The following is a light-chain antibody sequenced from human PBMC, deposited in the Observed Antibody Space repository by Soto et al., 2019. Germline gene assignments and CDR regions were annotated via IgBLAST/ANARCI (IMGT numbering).Light chain of an antibody. CDR2: GAS. CDR1: QSVSSSS. CDR3: QQYGSSPPMYT. Sequence: EIVLTPSPGTLSLSPGERATLSCRASQSVSSSSLAWYQQKPGQAPRLLIYGASSRATGIPDRFSGSGSGTDFTLTISRLEPEDFAVYYCQQYGSSPPMYTFGQGTKLEIK. J-gene: IGKJ2*01. V-gene: IGKV3-20*01.